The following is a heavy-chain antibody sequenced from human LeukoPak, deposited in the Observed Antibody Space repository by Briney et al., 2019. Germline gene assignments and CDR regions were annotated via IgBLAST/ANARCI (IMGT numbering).Heavy chain of an antibody. J-gene: IGHJ4*02. D-gene: IGHD6-13*01. CDR2: ISSSSSYI. CDR3: ARDPSRWYFDY. CDR1: GFTFSSYS. V-gene: IGHV3-21*01. Sequence: GGSLRLSCVASGFTFSSYSMNWVRQAPGKGPEWVSSISSSSSYIYYADSVKGRFTISRDNAKNSLYLQMNSLRAEDTAVYYCARDPSRWYFDYWGQGTLVTVSS.